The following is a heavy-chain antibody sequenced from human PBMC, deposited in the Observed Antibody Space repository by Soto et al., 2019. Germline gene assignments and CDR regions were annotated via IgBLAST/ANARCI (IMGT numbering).Heavy chain of an antibody. J-gene: IGHJ4*02. CDR1: GFTFSSYA. V-gene: IGHV3-23*01. D-gene: IGHD3-22*01. CDR3: AKYQPMTQPRPYFDY. Sequence: GSLRLSCAAPGFTFSSYAMSWVRQAPGKGLGWVSAISSSGGSTFYADSVKGRFTISRDNSRNTLYLQMNSLRAEDTAIYYCAKYQPMTQPRPYFDYWGQGTLVTVSS. CDR2: ISSSGGST.